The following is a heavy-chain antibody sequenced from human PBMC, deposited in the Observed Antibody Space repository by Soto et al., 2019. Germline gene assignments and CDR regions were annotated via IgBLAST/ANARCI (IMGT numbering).Heavy chain of an antibody. CDR3: ARLGPTTVPTSYFTGNYNGMDV. Sequence: QVQLQESGPGLVKPSQTLSLTCTVSGGSISSGDYYWSWIRQPPGKGLEWIGYIYYSGSTYYNPSLRSRLTISVDTSKNQFSLKLSSVTAADTAVYCCARLGPTTVPTSYFTGNYNGMDVWGQGITVAVSS. J-gene: IGHJ6*02. V-gene: IGHV4-30-4*01. CDR1: GGSISSGDYY. CDR2: IYYSGST. D-gene: IGHD4-17*01.